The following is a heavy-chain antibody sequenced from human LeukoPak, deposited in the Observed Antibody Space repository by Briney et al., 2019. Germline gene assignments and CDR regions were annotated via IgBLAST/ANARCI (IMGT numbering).Heavy chain of an antibody. Sequence: ASVKVSCKASGYTFTDYYIHWVRQAPGQGLEWVGWINPDSGGTNYAQKFQGGVTMTRDTPISTVYMELSRLRSDDTAVFYCTREARAGNWFDPWGQGTLVTVSS. D-gene: IGHD5-12*01. CDR1: GYTFTDYY. CDR2: INPDSGGT. CDR3: TREARAGNWFDP. V-gene: IGHV1-2*02. J-gene: IGHJ5*02.